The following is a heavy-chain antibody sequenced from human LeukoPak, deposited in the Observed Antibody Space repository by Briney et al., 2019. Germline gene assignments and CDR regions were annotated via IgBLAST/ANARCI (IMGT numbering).Heavy chain of an antibody. V-gene: IGHV3-30*18. CDR1: GFTFSSYG. D-gene: IGHD2-2*01. J-gene: IGHJ3*02. CDR2: ISYDGSNK. Sequence: GGSLRLSCAASGFTFSSYGMHWVRQAPGKGLEWVAVISYDGSNKYYADSVKGRFTISRDNSKNTLYLQMNSLRAEDTAVYYCAKDPSHCSSTSCPLDAFDIWGQGTMVTVSS. CDR3: AKDPSHCSSTSCPLDAFDI.